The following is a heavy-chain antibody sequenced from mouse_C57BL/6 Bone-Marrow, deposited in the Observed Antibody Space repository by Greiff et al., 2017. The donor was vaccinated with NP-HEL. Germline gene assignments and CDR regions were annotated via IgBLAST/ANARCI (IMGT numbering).Heavy chain of an antibody. V-gene: IGHV1-72*01. D-gene: IGHD2-5*01. CDR3: ARLSNYGVYFDY. CDR2: IDPNSGGT. CDR1: GYTFTSYW. J-gene: IGHJ2*01. Sequence: SCKASGYTFTSYWMHWVKQRPGRGLEWIGRIDPNSGGTKYNEKFKSKATLTVDKPSSTAYMQLSSLTSEDSAVYYCARLSNYGVYFDYWGQGTTLTVSS.